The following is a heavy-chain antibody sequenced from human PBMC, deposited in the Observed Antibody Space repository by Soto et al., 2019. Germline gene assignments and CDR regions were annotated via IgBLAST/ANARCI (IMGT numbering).Heavy chain of an antibody. CDR2: INNDGSSI. V-gene: IGHV3-74*01. D-gene: IGHD3-10*01. CDR1: GFTFSSYW. CDR3: AKVGYYGSGSLGFDP. J-gene: IGHJ5*02. Sequence: GGSLRLSCAASGFTFSSYWMHWVRQAPGKGLVWVSRINNDGSSISYADSVRGRFTISRDNAKNTLYLQMNSLRVEDTAVYYCAKVGYYGSGSLGFDPWGQGTLVTVSS.